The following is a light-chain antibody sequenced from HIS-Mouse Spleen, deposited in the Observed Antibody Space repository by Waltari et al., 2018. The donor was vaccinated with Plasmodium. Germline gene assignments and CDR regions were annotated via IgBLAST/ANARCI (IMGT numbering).Light chain of an antibody. CDR1: QDISNY. CDR2: DAT. V-gene: IGKV1-33*01. CDR3: QQYDNLPPLFT. Sequence: QLTQSPSSLSASVGDRVPITCQASQDISNYLTWYQQNPGKAPKLLIYDATNLETGVPSRFSGSGSGTDFTVTISSRQPEDIATYYCQQYDNLPPLFTFGPGTKVDIK. J-gene: IGKJ3*01.